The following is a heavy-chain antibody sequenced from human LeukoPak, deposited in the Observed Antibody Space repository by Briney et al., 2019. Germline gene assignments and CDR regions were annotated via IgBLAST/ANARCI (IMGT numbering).Heavy chain of an antibody. V-gene: IGHV3-53*01. Sequence: PGGSLRLSCAASGFTFSSYGMSWVRQAPGKGLEWVSVIYSGGSTYYADSVKGRFTISRDNSKNTLYLQMNSLRAEDTAVYYCARFYYDSYYFDYWGQGTLVTVSS. CDR2: IYSGGST. D-gene: IGHD3-22*01. CDR1: GFTFSSYG. CDR3: ARFYYDSYYFDY. J-gene: IGHJ4*02.